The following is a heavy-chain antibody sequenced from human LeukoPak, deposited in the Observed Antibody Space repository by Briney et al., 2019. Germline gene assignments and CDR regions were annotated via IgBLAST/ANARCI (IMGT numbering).Heavy chain of an antibody. Sequence: GGSLRLSCAASGFTVSSNYMSWVRPAPGKGLEGVSVIYRGGSTYYADSVKGRFTISRDNSKNTVYLQVNSLRAEDTAVYYCARAPAPNCGGDCYPGAFDISGQGTMVTVSS. CDR1: GFTVSSNY. J-gene: IGHJ3*02. CDR2: IYRGGST. CDR3: ARAPAPNCGGDCYPGAFDI. V-gene: IGHV3-66*01. D-gene: IGHD2-21*02.